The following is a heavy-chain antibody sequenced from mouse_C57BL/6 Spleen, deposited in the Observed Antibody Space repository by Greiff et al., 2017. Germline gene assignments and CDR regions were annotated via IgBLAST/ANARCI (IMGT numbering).Heavy chain of an antibody. CDR1: GYTFTDYN. J-gene: IGHJ3*01. CDR2: INPNNGGT. D-gene: IGHD3-2*02. Sequence: EVQLQQSGPELVKPGASVKMSCKASGYTFTDYNMHWVKQSHGKSLEWIGYINPNNGGTSYNQKFKGKATLTVNKSSSTAYMELRSLTSEDSAVYYCAREEGQLRLRAWFAYWGQGTLVTVSA. CDR3: AREEGQLRLRAWFAY. V-gene: IGHV1-22*01.